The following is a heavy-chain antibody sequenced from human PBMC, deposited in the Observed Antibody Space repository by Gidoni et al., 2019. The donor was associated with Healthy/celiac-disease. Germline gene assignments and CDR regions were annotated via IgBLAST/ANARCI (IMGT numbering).Heavy chain of an antibody. CDR1: GGTFSSYA. V-gene: IGHV1-69*14. CDR3: ARASAGTTPVVYMDV. J-gene: IGHJ6*03. D-gene: IGHD1-1*01. CDR2: IIPIFGTA. Sequence: QVQLVQPGAEVKKPGSSVKVACKASGGTFSSYAISWVRQAPGQGLEWMGGIIPIFGTANYAQQVQGRVTITADKSTSTVYMELSSLRSEDTAVYYCARASAGTTPVVYMDVWGKGTTVTVSS.